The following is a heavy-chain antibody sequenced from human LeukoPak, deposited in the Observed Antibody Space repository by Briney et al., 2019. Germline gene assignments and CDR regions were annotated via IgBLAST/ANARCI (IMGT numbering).Heavy chain of an antibody. Sequence: GASVKVSCKASGGTFSSYAISWVRQAPGQGLEWMGGIIPFSGAASYAQKFQGRVTITTDESTSTAYMELSSLRSEDTAVYYCARDHNYYGSGSYCSFDYWGQGTLVTVSS. D-gene: IGHD3-10*01. V-gene: IGHV1-69*05. CDR2: IIPFSGAA. CDR3: ARDHNYYGSGSYCSFDY. CDR1: GGTFSSYA. J-gene: IGHJ4*02.